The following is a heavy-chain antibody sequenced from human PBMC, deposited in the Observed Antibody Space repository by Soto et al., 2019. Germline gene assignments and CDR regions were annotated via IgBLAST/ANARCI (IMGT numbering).Heavy chain of an antibody. Sequence: XETLSLTCAVSGYSISSGYYWGWIRQPPGKGLEWIGSIYHSGSTYYNPSLKSRVTIAVDTSKNQFSLKLSSVTAADTAVHYCARDGPAFSGSYYLYWGQGTLVTVSS. V-gene: IGHV4-38-2*02. CDR3: ARDGPAFSGSYYLY. J-gene: IGHJ4*02. CDR2: IYHSGST. CDR1: GYSISSGYY. D-gene: IGHD1-26*01.